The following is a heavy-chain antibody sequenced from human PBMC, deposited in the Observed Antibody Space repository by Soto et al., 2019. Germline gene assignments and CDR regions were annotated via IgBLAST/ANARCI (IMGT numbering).Heavy chain of an antibody. J-gene: IGHJ4*02. V-gene: IGHV3-53*01. D-gene: IGHD3-22*01. Sequence: PWGSLRLSCSASGFTVSSNYMSWGRQAPGKGLEWVSVIYSGGSTYYADSVKGRFTISRDNSKNTLYLQMNSLRAEDTAVYYCARVSLGYYDSSGYYYFDYWGQGTLVTVSS. CDR3: ARVSLGYYDSSGYYYFDY. CDR1: GFTVSSNY. CDR2: IYSGGST.